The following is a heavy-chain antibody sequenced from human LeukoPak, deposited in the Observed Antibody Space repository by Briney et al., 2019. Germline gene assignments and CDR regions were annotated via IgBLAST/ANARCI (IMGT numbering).Heavy chain of an antibody. J-gene: IGHJ3*02. CDR3: ARLPGLTLSCYPPGDAFDI. CDR2: ISHSGST. V-gene: IGHV4-4*02. CDR1: GGSTSSSNW. D-gene: IGHD3-22*01. Sequence: TSETLSLTCAVSGGSTSSSNWWSGVRQPPGKGLEWIGEISHSGSTNYNTSIKSRVTISVDKSKNQFSLKLSSVTAADTAVYYCARLPGLTLSCYPPGDAFDIWGQGTMVTVSS.